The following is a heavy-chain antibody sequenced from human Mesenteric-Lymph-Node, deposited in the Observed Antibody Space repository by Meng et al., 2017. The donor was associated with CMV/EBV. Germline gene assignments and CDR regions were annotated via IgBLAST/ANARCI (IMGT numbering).Heavy chain of an antibody. V-gene: IGHV2-5*02. D-gene: IGHD2-15*01. Sequence: LSTTGVAVGWIRQPPGKALEWLILIYWDDDRRYSPSLESRLTITKDTSKNQVVLTMTNMDLVDTGTYYCAHSRGGMGPAQGGYYFDQWGQGILVTVSS. CDR1: LSTTGVA. J-gene: IGHJ4*02. CDR3: AHSRGGMGPAQGGYYFDQ. CDR2: IYWDDDR.